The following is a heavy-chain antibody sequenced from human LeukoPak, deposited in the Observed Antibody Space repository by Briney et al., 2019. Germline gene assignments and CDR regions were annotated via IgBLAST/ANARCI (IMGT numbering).Heavy chain of an antibody. CDR1: GGSLNSYY. D-gene: IGHD3-22*01. CDR3: ARDTSGYRRGSFDY. Sequence: SETLSLTCTVSGGSLNSYYWSWIRQPPGTGLEGIGYIYYSGSTNYNPSPKSRVTISLDTSDNQFSLKLSSVTAADTAVYYCARDTSGYRRGSFDYWGQGTLVTVSS. J-gene: IGHJ4*02. V-gene: IGHV4-59*01. CDR2: IYYSGST.